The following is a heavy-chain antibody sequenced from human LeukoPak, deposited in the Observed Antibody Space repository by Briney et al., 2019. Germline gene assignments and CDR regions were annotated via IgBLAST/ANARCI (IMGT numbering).Heavy chain of an antibody. J-gene: IGHJ4*02. CDR1: GFTFSSYA. V-gene: IGHV3-23*01. Sequence: GGSLRLSCAASGFTFSSYAMSWVRQAPGKGLEWVSAISGSGGSTYYADSVKGRFTISRDNSKNTLYLQMNSLRAEDTAVYYCARAHYYDSSGPFDYWGQGTLVTVSS. CDR3: ARAHYYDSSGPFDY. CDR2: ISGSGGST. D-gene: IGHD3-22*01.